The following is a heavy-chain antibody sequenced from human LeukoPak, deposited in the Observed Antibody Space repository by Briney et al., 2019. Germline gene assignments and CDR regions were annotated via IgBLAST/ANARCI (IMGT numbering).Heavy chain of an antibody. Sequence: GGSLRLSCAASGFTFSSYAMSWVRQAPGKGLEWVSAISGSGGSTYYADSVKGRFTISRDNSKNTLYPQMNSLRAEDTAVYYCAKDRVRATTVGDYWGQGTLVTVSS. CDR3: AKDRVRATTVGDY. D-gene: IGHD1-26*01. J-gene: IGHJ4*02. V-gene: IGHV3-23*01. CDR2: ISGSGGST. CDR1: GFTFSSYA.